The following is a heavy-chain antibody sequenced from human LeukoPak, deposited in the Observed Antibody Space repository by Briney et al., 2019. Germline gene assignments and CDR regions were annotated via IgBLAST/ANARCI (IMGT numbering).Heavy chain of an antibody. CDR1: GGTFSSYA. V-gene: IGHV1-69*05. D-gene: IGHD2-2*01. CDR3: AKAALGYCSSTSCHGGDAFDI. Sequence: ASVKVSCKASGGTFSSYAISWVRQAPGQGLEWMGGIIPIFGTANYAQKFQGRVTITTDESTSTAYMELSSLRSEDTAVYYCAKAALGYCSSTSCHGGDAFDIWGQGTMVTVSS. J-gene: IGHJ3*02. CDR2: IIPIFGTA.